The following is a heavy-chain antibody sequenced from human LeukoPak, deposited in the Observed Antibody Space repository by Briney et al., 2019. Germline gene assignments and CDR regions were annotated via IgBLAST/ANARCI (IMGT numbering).Heavy chain of an antibody. V-gene: IGHV3-33*01. Sequence: PGGSLRLSCAASGFTFSSYGMHWVRQAPGKGLEWVAVIWYDGSNKFYADSVKGRFTISRDNSKNTLYLQMNSLRAEDTAVYYCARDLGGDWALDYWGQGTLVTVSS. CDR1: GFTFSSYG. CDR3: ARDLGGDWALDY. CDR2: IWYDGSNK. D-gene: IGHD2-21*02. J-gene: IGHJ4*02.